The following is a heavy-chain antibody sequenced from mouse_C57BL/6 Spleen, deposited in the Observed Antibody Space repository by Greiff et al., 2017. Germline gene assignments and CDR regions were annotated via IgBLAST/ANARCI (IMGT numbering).Heavy chain of an antibody. V-gene: IGHV1-42*01. CDR3: ARGDTWLDY. D-gene: IGHD2-2*01. J-gene: IGHJ2*01. Sequence: HLVESGPELVKPGASVKISCKASGYSFTGYYMNWVKQSPEKSLEWIGEINPSTGGTTNNQKFKAKATLTVDKSSSTAYMQLKSLTSEDSAVYYCARGDTWLDYWGQGTTLTVSS. CDR2: INPSTGGT. CDR1: GYSFTGYY.